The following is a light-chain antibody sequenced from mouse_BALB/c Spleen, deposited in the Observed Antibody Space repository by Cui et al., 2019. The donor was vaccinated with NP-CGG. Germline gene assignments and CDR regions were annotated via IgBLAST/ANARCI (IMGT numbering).Light chain of an antibody. Sequence: QAVVTQESALTTSPGETVTLTCRSNTGAVTTSNYANWVQEKPDHLFTGLIGGTNNRAPGVPARFSGSLIGEKAALTITGAQTEDEAIYFRALWYSNHWVFGGGTKLTVL. CDR2: GTN. CDR1: TGAVTTSNY. V-gene: IGLV1*01. J-gene: IGLJ1*01. CDR3: ALWYSNHWV.